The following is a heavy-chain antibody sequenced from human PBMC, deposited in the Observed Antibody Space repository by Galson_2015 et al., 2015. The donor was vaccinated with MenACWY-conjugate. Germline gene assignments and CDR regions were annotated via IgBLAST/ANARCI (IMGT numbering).Heavy chain of an antibody. CDR2: IFDSGST. J-gene: IGHJ4*02. V-gene: IGHV4-59*08. CDR3: AGSRIASPGTVDY. Sequence: LTCAVSGGSISGGYYWRWIRQPPGNRPEWIGYIFDSGSTNYNPSLKSRVTISVDTSNNQFSLRLTSVTAADTAMYYCAGSRIASPGTVDYWGQGTLVTSPQ. CDR1: GGSISGGYY. D-gene: IGHD1-1*01.